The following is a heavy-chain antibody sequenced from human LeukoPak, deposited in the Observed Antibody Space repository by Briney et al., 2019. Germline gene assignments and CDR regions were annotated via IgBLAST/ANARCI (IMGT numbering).Heavy chain of an antibody. CDR1: GGSISSYY. CDR2: IYYSGYT. V-gene: IGHV4-59*12. D-gene: IGHD5-18*01. Sequence: PSETLSLTCTVSGGSISSYYWSWIRQPPGKGLVWIGYIYYSGYTNYNPSLKSRVTISVDTSKNQFSLKMRSVTAADTAVYYCAREKGYSSAFDIWGQGTMVTVSS. J-gene: IGHJ3*02. CDR3: AREKGYSSAFDI.